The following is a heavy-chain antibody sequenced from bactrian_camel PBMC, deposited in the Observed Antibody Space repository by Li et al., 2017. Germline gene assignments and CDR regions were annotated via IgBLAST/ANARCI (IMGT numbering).Heavy chain of an antibody. J-gene: IGHJ4*01. CDR2: IYTGGGST. V-gene: IGHV3S1*01. D-gene: IGHD2*01. CDR3: AAVCVGTCSGGYCYGRYNY. CDR1: RNSKRRHC. Sequence: HVQLVESGGGSAQAGGSLRVSCSASRNSKRRHCMGWFRQPIGQEREGVAAIYTGGGSTWYADSVKGRFTISRDRAKNTVYLEMNALKPGDTATYYCAAVCVGTCSGGYCYGRYNYRGQGTQVTVS.